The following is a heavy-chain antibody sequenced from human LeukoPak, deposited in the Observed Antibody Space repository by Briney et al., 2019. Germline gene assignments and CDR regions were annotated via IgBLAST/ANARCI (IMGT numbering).Heavy chain of an antibody. Sequence: GGSLSLSCAASGFTFSSYAMHWVRQAPGKGLEWVAVLTGDGGNKYYADSVKGRFTISRDNSKNTLYLQMNSLRAEDTAVYYCARDRGQLVNDYWGQGTLVTVSS. CDR3: ARDRGQLVNDY. CDR2: LTGDGGNK. J-gene: IGHJ4*02. CDR1: GFTFSSYA. D-gene: IGHD6-13*01. V-gene: IGHV3-30*04.